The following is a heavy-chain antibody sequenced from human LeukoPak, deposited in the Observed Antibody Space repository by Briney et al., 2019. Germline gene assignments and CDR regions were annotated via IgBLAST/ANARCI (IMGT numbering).Heavy chain of an antibody. CDR2: IHYSGST. CDR1: GGSISSYY. CDR3: ARHAGASAYYDFWSGYSNFDY. V-gene: IGHV4-59*08. J-gene: IGHJ4*02. Sequence: PSETLSLTCTVSGGSISSYYWSWIRQPPGKGLEWIGYIHYSGSTNYNPSLKSRVTISVDTSKNQFSLKLSSVTAADTAVYYCARHAGASAYYDFWSGYSNFDYWGQGTLVTVSS. D-gene: IGHD3-3*01.